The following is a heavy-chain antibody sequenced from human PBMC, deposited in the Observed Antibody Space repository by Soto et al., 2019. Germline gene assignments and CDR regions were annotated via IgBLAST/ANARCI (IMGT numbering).Heavy chain of an antibody. CDR1: GFTFSSYG. J-gene: IGHJ4*02. D-gene: IGHD6-13*01. Sequence: QVQLVESGGGVVQPGRSLRLSCAASGFTFSSYGMHWVRQAPGKGLEWVAVIWYDGSNKYYPDSVKGRFTISRDNSKNTLYLQMNSLRAEDTAVYYCARDPAGDSSSGWGQGTLVTVSS. CDR2: IWYDGSNK. V-gene: IGHV3-33*01. CDR3: ARDPAGDSSSG.